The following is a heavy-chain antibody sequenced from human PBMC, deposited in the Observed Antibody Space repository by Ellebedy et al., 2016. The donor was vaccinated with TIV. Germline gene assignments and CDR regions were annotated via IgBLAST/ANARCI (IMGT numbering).Heavy chain of an antibody. V-gene: IGHV3-7*01. D-gene: IGHD4-17*01. CDR1: GFSFRSYW. J-gene: IGHJ5*02. Sequence: LSLTCAASGFSFRSYWMTWVRQAPGKGLEWVANIYQDGSWQYSVDSVKGRFTISRDNANNVLFLQMNSLRVEDSGVYFCARRGAYGDYAVQVNGWFDPWGQGTLVTVSS. CDR2: IYQDGSWQ. CDR3: ARRGAYGDYAVQVNGWFDP.